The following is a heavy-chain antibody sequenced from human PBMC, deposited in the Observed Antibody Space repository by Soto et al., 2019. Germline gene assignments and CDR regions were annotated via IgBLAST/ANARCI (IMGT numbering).Heavy chain of an antibody. CDR3: ARLVGAYDSYFDH. CDR2: IYPGDSET. CDR1: GYDFARTW. J-gene: IGHJ4*02. Sequence: RGESLKISCKASGYDFARTWMGWVRQLPGKGLDWLGIIYPGDSETRYSPSFRGQVTFSVDMSISTAYLQWSSLKTSDIAIYYCARLVGAYDSYFDHWGQGTRVTVYS. V-gene: IGHV5-51*01. D-gene: IGHD5-12*01.